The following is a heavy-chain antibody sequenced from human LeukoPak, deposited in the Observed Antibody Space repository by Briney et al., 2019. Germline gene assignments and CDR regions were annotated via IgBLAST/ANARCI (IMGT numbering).Heavy chain of an antibody. J-gene: IGHJ3*02. Sequence: QPGGSLRLSCAASGLTFSSYAVSWVRQTPGKGLEWVSAISGSGGSTYYADSVKGRFTISRDNSKNTLYLQMNSLRAEDTAVYYCANTLTTVVIPGAFDIWGQGTMVTVSS. D-gene: IGHD4-17*01. CDR2: ISGSGGST. CDR3: ANTLTTVVIPGAFDI. CDR1: GLTFSSYA. V-gene: IGHV3-23*01.